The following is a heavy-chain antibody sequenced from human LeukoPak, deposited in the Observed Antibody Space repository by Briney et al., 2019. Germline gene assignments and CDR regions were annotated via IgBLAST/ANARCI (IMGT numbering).Heavy chain of an antibody. CDR2: IYSGGST. CDR1: GFTVSSNY. CDR3: AKAVAGWPPSFDY. Sequence: GGSLRLSCAASGFTVSSNYMSWVRQAPGKGLEWVSVIYSGGSTYYADSVKGRFTISRDNSKNTLYLQMNSLRAEDTAVYYCAKAVAGWPPSFDYWGQGTLVTVSS. J-gene: IGHJ4*02. D-gene: IGHD5-24*01. V-gene: IGHV3-53*01.